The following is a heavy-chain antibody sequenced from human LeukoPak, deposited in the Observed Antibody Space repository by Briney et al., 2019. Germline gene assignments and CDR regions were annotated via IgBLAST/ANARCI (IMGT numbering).Heavy chain of an antibody. Sequence: PGGSLRLSCAAPGFTFSDYYMNWIRQAPGKGLEWLSYISTSSTYTNYADSVKGRFTISRDNAKNSLSLEMSSLRAEDMAVYYCAREVRGGSFDIWGQGTMVTVSS. J-gene: IGHJ3*02. CDR1: GFTFSDYY. V-gene: IGHV3-11*05. CDR2: ISTSSTYT. CDR3: AREVRGGSFDI.